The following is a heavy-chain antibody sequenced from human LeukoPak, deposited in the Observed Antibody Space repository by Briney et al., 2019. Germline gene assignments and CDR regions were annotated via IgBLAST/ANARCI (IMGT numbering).Heavy chain of an antibody. CDR3: ASDRSAAAGSLGY. J-gene: IGHJ4*02. V-gene: IGHV3-30*04. CDR1: GFTFSSYA. Sequence: PGGSLRLSCAASGFTFSSYAMHWVRQAPGKGLEWVAVISYDGSNKYYADSVKGRFTISRDNSKNTLYLQMNSLRAEDTAVYYCASDRSAAAGSLGYWGQGTLVTVSS. CDR2: ISYDGSNK. D-gene: IGHD6-13*01.